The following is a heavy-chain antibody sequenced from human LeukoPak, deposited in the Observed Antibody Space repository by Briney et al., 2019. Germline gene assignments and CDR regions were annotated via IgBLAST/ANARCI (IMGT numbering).Heavy chain of an antibody. CDR1: GYSIRSGYY. J-gene: IGHJ4*02. Sequence: SETLSLTCDVSGYSIRSGYYWAWIRQPPGKGLEWIGSLHHTRSTYYNPSLKSRVTMSGDRSNNKFSLQLSSATAADTALYYCARDRESSPWELLLDYWGQGILVTVSS. V-gene: IGHV4-38-2*02. CDR3: ARDRESSPWELLLDY. CDR2: LHHTRST. D-gene: IGHD3-10*01.